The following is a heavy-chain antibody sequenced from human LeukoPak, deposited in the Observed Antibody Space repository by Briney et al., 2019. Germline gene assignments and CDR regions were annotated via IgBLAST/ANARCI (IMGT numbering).Heavy chain of an antibody. J-gene: IGHJ6*03. D-gene: IGHD3-3*01. Sequence: ASVKVSYKPSGYTFNTYAMNWVRQAPGQRLEWMGWINTDTGKPTYAQGFTRRFVFSLDTSVSTAYLQISSLQAEDTAVYYCARGKYYDSWSGHRYYYMDVWGKGTTVTVSS. CDR3: ARGKYYDSWSGHRYYYMDV. CDR2: INTDTGKP. CDR1: GYTFNTYA. V-gene: IGHV7-4-1*02.